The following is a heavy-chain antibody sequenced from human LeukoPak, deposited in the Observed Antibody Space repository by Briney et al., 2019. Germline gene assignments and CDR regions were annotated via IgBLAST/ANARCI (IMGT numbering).Heavy chain of an antibody. J-gene: IGHJ4*02. V-gene: IGHV3-48*03. CDR1: GFTFSSYE. CDR2: ISSSGSTI. D-gene: IGHD6-19*01. Sequence: PGGSLRLSCAASGFTFSSYEMNWVRQAPGKGLEWVSYISSSGSTIYYADSVKGRFTISRDNAKNSLYLQMNSLSAEDTAVYYCASVKWIAVAAFDYWGQGTLVTVSS. CDR3: ASVKWIAVAAFDY.